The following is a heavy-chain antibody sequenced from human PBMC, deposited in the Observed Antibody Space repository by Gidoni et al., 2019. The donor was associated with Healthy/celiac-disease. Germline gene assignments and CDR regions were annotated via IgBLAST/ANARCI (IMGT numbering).Heavy chain of an antibody. CDR2: IIPIFGTA. CDR1: GGAFSSNA. CDR3: ACNSDLCTSDLWFRP. J-gene: IGHJ5*02. D-gene: IGHD2-8*01. Sequence: VHVVQTGDEVKKPGSSVKVSCKASGGAFSSNAISWVRQAPGQGLGWRGGIIPIFGTANYAQKFQGRVTITADESTSTAYMVLISLRSEYTAVKYLACNSDLCTSDLWFRPCGQGTLVTVSS. V-gene: IGHV1-69*01.